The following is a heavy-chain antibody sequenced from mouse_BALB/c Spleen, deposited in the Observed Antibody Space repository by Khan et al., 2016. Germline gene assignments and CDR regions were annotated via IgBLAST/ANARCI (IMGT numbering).Heavy chain of an antibody. V-gene: IGHV14-3*02. CDR2: IDPANGNT. CDR1: GFNIKDTY. D-gene: IGHD1-1*01. CDR3: ANYYGRSYGYFDV. Sequence: VQLQQSGAELVKPGASVKLSCTASGFNIKDTYMHWVKQRPEQGLEWIGRIDPANGNTKYDPKFQGKATITADTSSNTAYLQLSSLTSEDTAVYYCANYYGRSYGYFDVWGAGTTVTVSS. J-gene: IGHJ1*01.